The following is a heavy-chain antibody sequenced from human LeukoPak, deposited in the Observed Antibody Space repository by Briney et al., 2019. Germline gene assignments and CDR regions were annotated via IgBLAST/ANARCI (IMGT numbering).Heavy chain of an antibody. J-gene: IGHJ3*01. CDR1: GFTVSSYG. V-gene: IGHV3-23*01. CDR2: FSATDGSA. D-gene: IGHD6-13*01. Sequence: PGGSLRLSCAASGFTVSSYGMTWVRQAPGKGLEWVSAFSATDGSAQYAESVRGRFTISIDNSKNSLYLQMNSLRDEDTAVYFCAKARIAAAGTGAFDVWGQGTMVTVSS. CDR3: AKARIAAAGTGAFDV.